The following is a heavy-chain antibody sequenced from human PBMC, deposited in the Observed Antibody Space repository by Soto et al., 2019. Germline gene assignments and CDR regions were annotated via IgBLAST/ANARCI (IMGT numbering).Heavy chain of an antibody. V-gene: IGHV4-59*01. CDR1: GGSLSSYY. J-gene: IGHJ5*02. CDR2: VYYSGNT. D-gene: IGHD4-17*01. Sequence: QVQLQESGPGLVKPAETLSLTCTVSGGSLSSYYWTWIRQPPGKGLEWIGYVYYSGNTNYNPSLKRRVTTAVDTSKNQFSLRLGSVTAADTAGYYCAKLPWADYGGIFDPWGQGTLVTVSS. CDR3: AKLPWADYGGIFDP.